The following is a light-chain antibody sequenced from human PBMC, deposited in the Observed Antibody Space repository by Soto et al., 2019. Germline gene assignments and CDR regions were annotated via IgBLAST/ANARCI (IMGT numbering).Light chain of an antibody. J-gene: IGKJ1*01. V-gene: IGKV1-5*01. CDR1: QRFTRW. CDR3: QQYDSFSVT. CDR2: EVS. Sequence: ILVTPPPSWLSAAGRDTITSTCRASQRFTRWLEWHQQKPGNAPKRLIYEVSDLERGVPPRFSGSGSGTQFTLTISSLQPDDCATYYCQQYDSFSVTFGQGTKVDIK.